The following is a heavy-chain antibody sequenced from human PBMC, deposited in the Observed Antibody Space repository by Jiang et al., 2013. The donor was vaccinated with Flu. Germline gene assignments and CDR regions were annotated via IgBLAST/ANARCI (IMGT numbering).Heavy chain of an antibody. CDR3: ARGGGSSGWYGYYYYGMDV. CDR2: IYYSGST. Sequence: GSGLVKPSETLSLTCTVSGGSISSYYWSWIRQPPGKGLEWIGYIYYSGSTNYNPSLKSRVTISVDTSKNQFSLKLSSVTAADTAVYYCARGGGSSGWYGYYYYGMDVWGQGTTVTVSS. J-gene: IGHJ6*02. D-gene: IGHD6-19*01. V-gene: IGHV4-59*01. CDR1: GGSISSYY.